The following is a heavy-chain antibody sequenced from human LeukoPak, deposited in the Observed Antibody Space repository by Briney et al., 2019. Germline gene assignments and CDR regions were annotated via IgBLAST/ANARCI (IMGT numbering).Heavy chain of an antibody. CDR1: GFTFSSFP. J-gene: IGHJ4*02. CDR2: ISGSGTTT. V-gene: IGHV3-48*03. CDR3: ARAPTSYYYFDY. D-gene: IGHD1-26*01. Sequence: GGSLRLSCAASGFTFSSFPMNWVRQAPGKGPEWVSYISGSGTTTFYPDSVKGRFTISRDNAKNSLYLELNSLRAEDTAVYYCARAPTSYYYFDYWGQGTLVTVSS.